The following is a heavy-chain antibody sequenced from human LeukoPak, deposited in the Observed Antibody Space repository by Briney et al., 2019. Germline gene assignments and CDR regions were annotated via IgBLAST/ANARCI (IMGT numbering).Heavy chain of an antibody. CDR1: GGSISSYY. CDR3: ARTRGSGWPYYYYGMDV. D-gene: IGHD6-19*01. CDR2: IYYSGST. J-gene: IGHJ6*02. Sequence: KPSETLSLTCTVSGGSISSYYWSWIRQPPGKGLEWIGYIYYSGSTNYNPSLRSRVTISVDTSKNQFSLKLGSVTAADTAVYYCARTRGSGWPYYYYGMDVWGQGTTVTVSS. V-gene: IGHV4-59*08.